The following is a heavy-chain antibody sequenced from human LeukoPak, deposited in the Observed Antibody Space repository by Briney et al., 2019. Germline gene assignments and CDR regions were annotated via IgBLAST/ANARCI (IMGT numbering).Heavy chain of an antibody. CDR3: TKDRSSTLDDAFDF. CDR1: GFTFADYA. CDR2: IDWSGRTM. V-gene: IGHV3-9*03. D-gene: IGHD2-2*01. J-gene: IGHJ3*01. Sequence: GGSLRLSCAASGFTFADYAMHWVRQTPGKGLEWVSGIDWSGRTMVYADSVKGRFTISRDNAKNSLYLEMSSLRAEDMALYYCTKDRSSTLDDAFDFWGQGTMVTVSS.